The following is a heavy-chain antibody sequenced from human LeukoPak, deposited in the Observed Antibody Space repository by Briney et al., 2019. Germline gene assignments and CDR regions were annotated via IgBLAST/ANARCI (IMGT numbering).Heavy chain of an antibody. CDR2: ISGSGDSI. CDR1: GVSFSRDA. V-gene: IGHV3-48*04. Sequence: PGGSLRLSCVASGVSFSRDAMNWVRRAPGMGLEWLSYISGSGDSIYYADSVKGRFTISRDNSRNSLYLQMNSLRAEDTAVYFCGRDDYDGNGSYWGQGTLVTVSS. CDR3: GRDDYDGNGSY. J-gene: IGHJ4*02. D-gene: IGHD4-23*01.